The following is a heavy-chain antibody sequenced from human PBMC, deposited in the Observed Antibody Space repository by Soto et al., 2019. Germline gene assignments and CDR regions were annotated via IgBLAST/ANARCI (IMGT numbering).Heavy chain of an antibody. CDR3: ARDEVAGVNTTEDYYGMDV. CDR1: GGTFSSYA. Sequence: QVQLVQSGAEVKKPGSSVKVSCKASGGTFSSYAISWVRQAPGQGLEWMGGIIPIFGTANYAQKFQGRVTITADKSTSTAYMELSSLRAEDTAVYYCARDEVAGVNTTEDYYGMDVWGQGTTVTVSS. V-gene: IGHV1-69*06. D-gene: IGHD4-4*01. CDR2: IIPIFGTA. J-gene: IGHJ6*02.